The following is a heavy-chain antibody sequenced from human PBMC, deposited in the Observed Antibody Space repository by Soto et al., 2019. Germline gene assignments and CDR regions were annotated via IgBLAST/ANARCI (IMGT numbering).Heavy chain of an antibody. D-gene: IGHD4-17*01. CDR1: GGTLSNHA. CDR2: IILPFGTP. CDR3: ARGPDYAGDIDY. V-gene: IGHV1-69*13. Sequence: QVRLVQSGAEVKKPGSSVKVSCKASGGTLSNHAINWVRQAPGQGPEWMGVIILPFGTPNYAQKFQGRVTINAEESRTTAYMELNGLRSEDTAVYCCARGPDYAGDIDYWGQGSLVTVSS. J-gene: IGHJ4*02.